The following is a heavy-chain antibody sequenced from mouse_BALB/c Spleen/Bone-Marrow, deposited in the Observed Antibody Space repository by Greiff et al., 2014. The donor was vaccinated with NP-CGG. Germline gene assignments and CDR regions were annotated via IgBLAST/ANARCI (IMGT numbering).Heavy chain of an antibody. CDR1: GYTFTSYW. CDR3: ARGFPFDY. CDR2: IYPGDGDT. J-gene: IGHJ2*01. Sequence: VQLQQSGAELARPGASVKLSCKASGYTFTSYWIQWVKQRPGQGLEWIGAIYPGDGDTRYTQKFKGKATLTADKSSSTAYMQLSSLASEDSAVYYCARGFPFDYWGQGTTLTVSS. V-gene: IGHV1-87*01.